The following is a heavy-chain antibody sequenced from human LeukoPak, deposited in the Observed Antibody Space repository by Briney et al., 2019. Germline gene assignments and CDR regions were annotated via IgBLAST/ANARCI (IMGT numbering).Heavy chain of an antibody. J-gene: IGHJ4*02. CDR2: INGDGSST. CDR1: GFTFTSSW. D-gene: IGHD5-24*01. CDR3: AKMDVG. Sequence: GGSLRLSCAASGFTFTSSWMHWVRQAPGKGLVWVSRINGDGSSTSYADSVKGRFTISRDNAKNPVYLQMNSLRAEDTAVYYCAKMDVGWGQGTLVTVSS. V-gene: IGHV3-74*01.